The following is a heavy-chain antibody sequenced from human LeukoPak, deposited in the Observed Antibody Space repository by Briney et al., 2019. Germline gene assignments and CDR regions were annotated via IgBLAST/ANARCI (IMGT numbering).Heavy chain of an antibody. CDR2: IYYSGST. CDR1: GGSISSSSYY. D-gene: IGHD1-26*01. Sequence: SETLSLTCTVSGGSISSSSYYWGWIRQPPGKGLEWIGSIYYSGSTYYNPSLKSRVTISVDTSKNQFSLKLSSVTAADTAVYYCARLVGAIEDFDNWGQGTLVTVSS. CDR3: ARLVGAIEDFDN. V-gene: IGHV4-39*01. J-gene: IGHJ4*02.